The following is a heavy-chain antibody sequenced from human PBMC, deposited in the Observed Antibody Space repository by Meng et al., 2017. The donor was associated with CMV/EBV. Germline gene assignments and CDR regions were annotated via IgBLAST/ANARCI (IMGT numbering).Heavy chain of an antibody. V-gene: IGHV1-2*02. J-gene: IGHJ4*02. D-gene: IGHD2-15*01. CDR1: GYTFTGYY. Sequence: QVQLVQSGAEVKKPXXSXKVXCXXSGYTFTGYYMHWVRQAPGQGLEWMGWINPNSGGTNYAQKFQGRVTMTRDTSISTAYMELSRLRSDDTAVYYCARATDQQYCSGGSCYSGGYFDYWGQGTLVTVSS. CDR3: ARATDQQYCSGGSCYSGGYFDY. CDR2: INPNSGGT.